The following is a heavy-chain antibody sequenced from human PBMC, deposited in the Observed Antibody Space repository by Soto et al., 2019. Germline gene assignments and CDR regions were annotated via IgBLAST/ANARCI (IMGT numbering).Heavy chain of an antibody. V-gene: IGHV1-69*06. D-gene: IGHD3-16*01. Sequence: ASVKVSCKASGGTFDRYAISWVRQAPGQGLEWMGGVIPVFLNSNYAQKFQGRVTITADKSTNTVYMEMNSLKSEDTAVYYCVRGGGEMANPPPYLYWGQGTQVTVSS. CDR1: GGTFDRYA. CDR3: VRGGGEMANPPPYLY. CDR2: VIPVFLNS. J-gene: IGHJ4*02.